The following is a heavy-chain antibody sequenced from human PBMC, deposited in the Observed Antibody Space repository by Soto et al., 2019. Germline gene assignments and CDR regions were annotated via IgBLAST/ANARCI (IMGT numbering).Heavy chain of an antibody. CDR1: GGSFSGYD. CDR3: ARQFGNYYDSSGYQIHLRTFDY. V-gene: IGHV4-34*01. J-gene: IGHJ4*02. D-gene: IGHD3-22*01. CDR2: LNHSGST. Sequence: SETLSLTSAVYGGSFSGYDWSWIRQPPGKGLEWIGELNHSGSTNYNPSLKSRVTISVDTSKNQFSLKLSSVTAADTAVYYCARQFGNYYDSSGYQIHLRTFDYWGQGTLVTVSS.